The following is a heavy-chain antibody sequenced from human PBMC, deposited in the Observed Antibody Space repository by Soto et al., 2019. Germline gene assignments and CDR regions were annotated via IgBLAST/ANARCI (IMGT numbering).Heavy chain of an antibody. CDR3: ARDGEYESSGYADAIDI. J-gene: IGHJ3*02. D-gene: IGHD3-22*01. CDR2: ISYDGSNK. V-gene: IGHV3-30-3*01. Sequence: QVQLVESGGGVVQPGRSLRLSCAASGFTFSSYAMHWVRQAPGKGLEWVAVISYDGSNKYYADSVKGRFNITIDNSKNTLYLQMNSPKAEDTAGYYWARDGEYESSGYADAIDIWGQGTMVTVSS. CDR1: GFTFSSYA.